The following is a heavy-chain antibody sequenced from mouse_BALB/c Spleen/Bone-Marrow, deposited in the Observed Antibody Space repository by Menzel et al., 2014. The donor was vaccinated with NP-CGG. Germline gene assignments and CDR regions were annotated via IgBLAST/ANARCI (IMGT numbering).Heavy chain of an antibody. Sequence: VQLQQSGAELVKPGASVKLSCTASGFNIKDTYIHWVKQRPEQGLEWIGRIDPANDNTKYDPKFQGKATITADISSSTAYLQLSSLTSEDTAVYYCASYVYGYYFDYWSQGTTLTVSS. CDR1: GFNIKDTY. J-gene: IGHJ2*01. V-gene: IGHV14-3*02. D-gene: IGHD2-2*01. CDR3: ASYVYGYYFDY. CDR2: IDPANDNT.